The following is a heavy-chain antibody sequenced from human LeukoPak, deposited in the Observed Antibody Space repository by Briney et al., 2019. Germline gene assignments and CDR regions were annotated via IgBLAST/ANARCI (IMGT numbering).Heavy chain of an antibody. CDR3: AKDKSLGLPTYFDY. CDR1: GFTFSSYA. J-gene: IGHJ4*02. CDR2: ISGSGVST. Sequence: GGSLRLSCAASGFTFSSYAMTWVRQTPGKGLEWVSGISGSGVSTYYADFVKGRFTISRDNSKNTLYLQMNSLRAEDTAAYFCAKDKSLGLPTYFDYWGQGTLVTVSS. V-gene: IGHV3-23*01. D-gene: IGHD7-27*01.